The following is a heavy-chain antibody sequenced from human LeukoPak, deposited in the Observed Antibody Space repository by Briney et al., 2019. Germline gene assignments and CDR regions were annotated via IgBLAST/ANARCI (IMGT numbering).Heavy chain of an antibody. D-gene: IGHD6-19*01. Sequence: GGSLRLSCAASGFTFSSYWMSWVRQAPGKGLEWVAKIKQDGSEKYYVDSVKGRFTISRDNAKNSLYLQMNSLRAEDTAVYYCARDRSSGWSRYFDYWGQGTLVTVSS. CDR2: IKQDGSEK. J-gene: IGHJ4*02. V-gene: IGHV3-7*01. CDR1: GFTFSSYW. CDR3: ARDRSSGWSRYFDY.